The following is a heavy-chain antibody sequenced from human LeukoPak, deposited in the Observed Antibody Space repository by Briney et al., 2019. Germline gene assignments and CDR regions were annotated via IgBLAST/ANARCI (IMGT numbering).Heavy chain of an antibody. CDR1: GFTFSSYE. D-gene: IGHD3-9*01. Sequence: GGSLRLSCAASGFTFSSYEMNWVRQAPGKGLEWVSYISSSGSTIYYADSVKGRFTISRDNAKNTLYLQMNSLRAEDTAVYYCARDLSLRSYDILTGELWGQGTLVTVSS. CDR3: ARDLSLRSYDILTGEL. J-gene: IGHJ4*02. V-gene: IGHV3-48*03. CDR2: ISSSGSTI.